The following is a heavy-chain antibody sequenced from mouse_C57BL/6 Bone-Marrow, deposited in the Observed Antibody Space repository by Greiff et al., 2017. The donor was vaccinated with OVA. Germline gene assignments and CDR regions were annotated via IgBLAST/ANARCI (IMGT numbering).Heavy chain of an antibody. CDR2: ISSGGSYT. J-gene: IGHJ2*01. D-gene: IGHD2-3*01. V-gene: IGHV5-6*01. CDR3: ARRWLLDYFDY. CDR1: GFTFSSYG. Sequence: EVQVVESGGDLVKPGGSLKLSCAASGFTFSSYGMSWVRQTPDKRLEWVATISSGGSYTYYPDSVKGRVTISRDNAKNTLYLQMSSLKSEDTAMYYCARRWLLDYFDYWGQGTTLTVSS.